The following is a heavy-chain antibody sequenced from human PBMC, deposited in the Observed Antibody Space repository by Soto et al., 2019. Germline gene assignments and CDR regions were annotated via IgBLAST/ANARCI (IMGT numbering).Heavy chain of an antibody. J-gene: IGHJ6*02. V-gene: IGHV1-18*01. D-gene: IGHD2-8*01. CDR1: GYTFSRYG. Sequence: QGQLVQSGGEVKKPGASVKVSCKASGYTFSRYGISWVRQAPGQGLEWMGWISGYNGDTNYAQKFQGRVTMTIDTSTTSAYMELRGLISDDTAIYYWAKNGQPPYYYYGLDVWGQGTTVTVSS. CDR2: ISGYNGDT. CDR3: AKNGQPPYYYYGLDV.